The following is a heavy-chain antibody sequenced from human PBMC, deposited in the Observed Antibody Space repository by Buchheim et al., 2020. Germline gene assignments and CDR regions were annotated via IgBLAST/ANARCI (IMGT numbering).Heavy chain of an antibody. D-gene: IGHD6-19*01. CDR1: GYTFTSYY. J-gene: IGHJ4*02. Sequence: QVQLVQSGAEVKKPGASVKVSCKASGYTFTSYYMHWVRQAPGQGLEWMGIINPSGGSTSYAQKFQGRVTMNRDTAPSTVYMVLSSLRSEDTAVYYCASTIPAGTVGYFDYWGQGTL. CDR3: ASTIPAGTVGYFDY. CDR2: INPSGGST. V-gene: IGHV1-46*03.